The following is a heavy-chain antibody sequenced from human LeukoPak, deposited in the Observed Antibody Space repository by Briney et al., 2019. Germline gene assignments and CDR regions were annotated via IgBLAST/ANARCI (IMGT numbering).Heavy chain of an antibody. D-gene: IGHD1-26*01. CDR1: GFTFDDYA. CDR2: IRGDGGST. CDR3: AKDLYDRDSGSYYGMDV. Sequence: HPGGSLRLSCAASGFTFDDYAMHWVRQSPGKGLECVSLIRGDGGSTYYADSVKGRFTISRDNSKNSLYLQMNSLRTEDTALYYCAKDLYDRDSGSYYGMDVWGQGTTVTVSS. J-gene: IGHJ6*02. V-gene: IGHV3-43*02.